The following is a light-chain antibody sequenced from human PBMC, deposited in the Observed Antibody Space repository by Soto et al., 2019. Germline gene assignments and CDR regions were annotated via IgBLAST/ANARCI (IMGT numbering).Light chain of an antibody. J-gene: IGKJ1*01. CDR2: KAS. Sequence: DIQMTQSPSTLSASVGDRVTITCRASQSISSWLAWYQRKPGKAPKLLIYKASSLESGVPSRFSGSGYGTEFTLTISSLQPDDFATYYCQHYNSYPWTFGQGTKVEIK. V-gene: IGKV1-5*03. CDR3: QHYNSYPWT. CDR1: QSISSW.